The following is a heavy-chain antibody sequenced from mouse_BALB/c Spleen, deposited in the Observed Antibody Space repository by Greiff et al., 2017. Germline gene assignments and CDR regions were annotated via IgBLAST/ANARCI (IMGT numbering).Heavy chain of an antibody. CDR3: ARAFVTTAYAMDY. CDR2: IWSGGST. Sequence: QVQLMESGRGLVQPSQSLSITCAVSGFSLTSYGVHWVRQSPGKGLEWLGVIWSGGSTDYNAAFISRLSISKDNSKSQVFFKMNSLQADDTAIYYCARAFVTTAYAMDYWGQGTSVTVSS. CDR1: GFSLTSYG. V-gene: IGHV2-4-1*01. D-gene: IGHD1-2*01. J-gene: IGHJ4*01.